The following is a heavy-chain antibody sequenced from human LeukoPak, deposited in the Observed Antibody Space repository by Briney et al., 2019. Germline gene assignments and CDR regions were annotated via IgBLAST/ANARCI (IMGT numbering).Heavy chain of an antibody. J-gene: IGHJ4*02. CDR3: ARTNSRDILTAYSY. Sequence: GASVKVSCKASGYTFTSYGISWVRQAPGQGLEWMGWISAYNGNTNYAQKFQGRVTMTTDTSTSTVYMELRSLRSDDSAVYYCARTNSRDILTAYSYWGQGTLVTVSS. D-gene: IGHD3-9*01. CDR1: GYTFTSYG. V-gene: IGHV1-18*01. CDR2: ISAYNGNT.